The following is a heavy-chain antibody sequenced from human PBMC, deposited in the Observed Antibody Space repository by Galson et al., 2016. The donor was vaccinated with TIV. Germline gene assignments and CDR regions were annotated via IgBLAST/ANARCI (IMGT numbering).Heavy chain of an antibody. CDR3: ARGSGDGRFDY. J-gene: IGHJ4*02. D-gene: IGHD3-10*01. CDR2: ISHSGST. V-gene: IGHV4-34*01. CDR1: GGSFSGYY. Sequence: LSLTCAVYGGSFSGYYCSWIRQPPGKGLEWIGEISHSGSTSYNPSLESRVTISIDTSKNQFSLNLTSVTAADTATYYCARGSGDGRFDYWGQGTLVTVSS.